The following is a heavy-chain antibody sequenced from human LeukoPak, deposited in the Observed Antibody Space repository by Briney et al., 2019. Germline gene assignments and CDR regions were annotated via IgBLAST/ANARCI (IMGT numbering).Heavy chain of an antibody. Sequence: PGVSLRLYCAASGFTFSTYAMIWVRQAPGKGLEWVSGISGSGGITYYADSVKGRFTISRDNSKNTLYLQMNSLRADDTAVYYCAKDRPIDSGWLLMFDYWGQGTLVTVSS. CDR3: AKDRPIDSGWLLMFDY. D-gene: IGHD6-19*01. V-gene: IGHV3-23*01. CDR2: ISGSGGIT. J-gene: IGHJ4*02. CDR1: GFTFSTYA.